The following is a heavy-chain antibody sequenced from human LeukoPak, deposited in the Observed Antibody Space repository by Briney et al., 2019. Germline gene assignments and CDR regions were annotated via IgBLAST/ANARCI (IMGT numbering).Heavy chain of an antibody. Sequence: GESLRLSCAAFSGFAMSWVRQAPGKGLEWVSAINGRGDDTYYPDSVKGRFTISRDNSNNTLYLQMNSLRAENTAVYYCAKGHRSSSSFFDSWGQGILVTVSS. CDR1: SGFA. V-gene: IGHV3-23*01. D-gene: IGHD6-19*01. CDR2: INGRGDDT. CDR3: AKGHRSSSSFFDS. J-gene: IGHJ4*02.